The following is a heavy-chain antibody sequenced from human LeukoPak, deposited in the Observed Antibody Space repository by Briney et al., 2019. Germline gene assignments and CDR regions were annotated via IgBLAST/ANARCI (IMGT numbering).Heavy chain of an antibody. CDR3: ARDSPISGSYYGGLGY. D-gene: IGHD1-26*01. J-gene: IGHJ4*02. CDR1: GYTFTSYY. V-gene: IGHV1-46*01. CDR2: INPSGGST. Sequence: ASVKVSCKASGYTFTSYYMHWVRQAPGQGLEWMGIINPSGGSTSYAQKFQGRVTMTRVTSTSTVYMELSSLRSEDTAVYYCARDSPISGSYYGGLGYWGQGTLVTVSS.